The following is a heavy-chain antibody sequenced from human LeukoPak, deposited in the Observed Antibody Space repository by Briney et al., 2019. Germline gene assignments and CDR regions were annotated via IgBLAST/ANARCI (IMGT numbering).Heavy chain of an antibody. CDR2: ISAYNGNT. CDR3: ARGGFSAGYDFWSGYEWGGWFDP. CDR1: GYTFTSYG. Sequence: ASVKVSCKASGYTFTSYGISWVRQAPGQGLEWMGWISAYNGNTNYAQKLQGRVTMTTDTSTSTAYMELRSLRSDDTAVYYCARGGFSAGYDFWSGYEWGGWFDPWGQGTLVTVSS. J-gene: IGHJ5*02. V-gene: IGHV1-18*01. D-gene: IGHD3-3*01.